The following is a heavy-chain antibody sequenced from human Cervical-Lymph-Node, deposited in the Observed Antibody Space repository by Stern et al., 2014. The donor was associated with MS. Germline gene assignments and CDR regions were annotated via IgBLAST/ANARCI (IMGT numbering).Heavy chain of an antibody. CDR2: ISYSGSS. J-gene: IGHJ4*02. CDR3: AGGSTVGAPDF. D-gene: IGHD4-23*01. CDR1: GASIRSYS. Sequence: QVQLQESGPGLVKPSATLSLTCTASGASIRSYSRSWIRQTPGQGLEWIGYISYSGSSNQNPSLKSRVTISVDTSKNQFSLRLRSVTAVDTAVYYCAGGSTVGAPDFWGQGTLVTVSS. V-gene: IGHV4-59*01.